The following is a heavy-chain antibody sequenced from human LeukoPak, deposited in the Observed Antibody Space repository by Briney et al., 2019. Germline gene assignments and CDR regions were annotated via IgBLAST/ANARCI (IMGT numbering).Heavy chain of an antibody. CDR1: GFTFNNCA. D-gene: IGHD3-16*01. Sequence: GGSLRLSCVASGFTFNNCAMHWVRQAPDKGLEWVAFIRFDGSVEYYVDSVKGRFTISRDNSKNTLYLQMSSLRAEDRAIYYCAKGESYAFDYWGQGTLVTGSS. CDR3: AKGESYAFDY. J-gene: IGHJ4*02. V-gene: IGHV3-30*02. CDR2: IRFDGSVE.